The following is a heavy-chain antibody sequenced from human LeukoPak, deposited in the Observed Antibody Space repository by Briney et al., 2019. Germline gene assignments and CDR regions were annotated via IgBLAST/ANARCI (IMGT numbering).Heavy chain of an antibody. CDR3: ARDRDYYDTSGYHTYYFDY. CDR1: GDSVSTNSAA. CDR2: TYYRSKWYH. J-gene: IGHJ4*02. Sequence: SQTLSLTCAISGDSVSTNSAAWNWIRQSPSGGLEWLGRTYYRSKWYHDYAVSVKSRITINSDTSKNQFSLQLNSVTPEDTAVYYCARDRDYYDTSGYHTYYFDYWGQGTLVTVSS. D-gene: IGHD3-22*01. V-gene: IGHV6-1*01.